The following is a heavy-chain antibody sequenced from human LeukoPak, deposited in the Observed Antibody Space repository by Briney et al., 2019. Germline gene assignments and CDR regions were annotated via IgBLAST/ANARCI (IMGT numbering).Heavy chain of an antibody. CDR2: IYYSGSA. Sequence: SETLSLTCTVSGGSISSYYWSWIRQPPGKGLEWIGYIYYSGSANYNPSLKSRVTISVDTSKNQFSLKLSSVTAADTAVCYCARNQHYGVNYYGMDVWGQGTTVTVSS. CDR3: ARNQHYGVNYYGMDV. D-gene: IGHD4-17*01. V-gene: IGHV4-59*01. CDR1: GGSISSYY. J-gene: IGHJ6*02.